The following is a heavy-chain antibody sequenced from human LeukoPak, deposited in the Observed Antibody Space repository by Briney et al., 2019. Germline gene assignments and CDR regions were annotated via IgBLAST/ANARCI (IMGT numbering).Heavy chain of an antibody. CDR1: GFTFSSYS. V-gene: IGHV3-21*01. J-gene: IGHJ6*03. CDR3: ARVDRERLGYCSGGSCYSYYYYMDV. D-gene: IGHD2-15*01. Sequence: PGGSLRLSCAASGFTFSSYSMNWVRQAPGKGLEWVSSISSSSSYIYYADSVKGRFTISRDNAKNSLYLQMNSLRAEDTAVYYCARVDRERLGYCSGGSCYSYYYYMDVWGKGTTVTVSS. CDR2: ISSSSSYI.